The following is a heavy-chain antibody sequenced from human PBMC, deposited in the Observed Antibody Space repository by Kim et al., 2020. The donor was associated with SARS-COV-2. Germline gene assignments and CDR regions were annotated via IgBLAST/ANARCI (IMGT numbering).Heavy chain of an antibody. D-gene: IGHD6-13*01. V-gene: IGHV4-59*01. Sequence: NYNPSLKSRVTISVDTSKNQFSRKLSSVTAADTAVYYCASLSSWDYYFDYWGQGTLVTVSS. J-gene: IGHJ4*02. CDR3: ASLSSWDYYFDY.